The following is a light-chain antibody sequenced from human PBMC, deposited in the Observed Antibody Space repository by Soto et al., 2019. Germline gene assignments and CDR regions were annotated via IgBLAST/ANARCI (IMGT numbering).Light chain of an antibody. J-gene: IGKJ2*01. CDR3: QQYGSFPPT. CDR1: QSVSSSY. V-gene: IGKV3-20*01. Sequence: EIVLTQSPGTLSLSPGERATLFCRASQSVSSSYLAWYQHKPDQAPRLLIYGASSRATGIPDRFSGSGSGTDFTLTISSLEPEDFAVYYCQQYGSFPPTFGGGTKLEIK. CDR2: GAS.